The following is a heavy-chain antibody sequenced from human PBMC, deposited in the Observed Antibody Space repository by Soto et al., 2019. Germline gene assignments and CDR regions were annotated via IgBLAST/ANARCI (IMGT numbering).Heavy chain of an antibody. Sequence: EVQLVESGGGLVQPGGSLRLSCAASGFTFSMYDMHWVRQATGKGLEWVSAIGSAGDTYYPDSVKGRFTTSRENAENSLYLQMNSLRAEDTAVYYCATSSRTYYYSAMDVWGQGTTVTVSS. CDR1: GFTFSMYD. CDR3: ATSSRTYYYSAMDV. J-gene: IGHJ6*02. D-gene: IGHD6-13*01. CDR2: IGSAGDT. V-gene: IGHV3-13*01.